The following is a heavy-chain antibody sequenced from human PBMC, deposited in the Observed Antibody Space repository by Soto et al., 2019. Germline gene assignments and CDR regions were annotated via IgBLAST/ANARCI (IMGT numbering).Heavy chain of an antibody. J-gene: IGHJ5*02. CDR3: AREIIAARGSNWFDP. D-gene: IGHD6-6*01. CDR2: IYYSGST. CDR1: GGSISSGDYY. V-gene: IGHV4-30-4*01. Sequence: QVQLQESGPGLVKPSQTLSLTCTVSGGSISSGDYYWSWIRQPPGKGLEWIGYIYYSGSTYYNPSLKRRVTISVDTSKNQFSLKLSSVTAADTAVYYCAREIIAARGSNWFDPWGQGTLVTVSS.